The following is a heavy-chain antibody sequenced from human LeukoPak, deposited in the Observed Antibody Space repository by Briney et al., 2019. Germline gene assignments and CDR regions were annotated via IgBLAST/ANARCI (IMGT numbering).Heavy chain of an antibody. V-gene: IGHV4-59*01. J-gene: IGHJ3*02. CDR2: IYYSGST. CDR1: GGSISSYY. CDR3: ARTPRSSWGLQDAFDI. D-gene: IGHD6-13*01. Sequence: PSETLSLTCTVSGGSISSYYWSWIRQPPGKGLEWIGYIYYSGSTNYNPSLKSRVTISVDTSKNQFSLKLSSVTAADTAVYYCARTPRSSWGLQDAFDIWGQGTMVTVSS.